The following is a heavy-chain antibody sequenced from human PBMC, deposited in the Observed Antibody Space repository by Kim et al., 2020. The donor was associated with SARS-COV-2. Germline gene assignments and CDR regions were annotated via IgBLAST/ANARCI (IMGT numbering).Heavy chain of an antibody. D-gene: IGHD2-21*02. V-gene: IGHV1-69*13. CDR1: GGTFSSYA. CDR2: IIPIFGTA. J-gene: IGHJ4*02. CDR3: AKYRLVVTAIPGVGPFDY. Sequence: SVKVSCKASGGTFSSYAISWVRQAPGQGLEWMGGIIPIFGTANYAQKFQGRVTITADESTSTAYMELSSLRSEDTAVYYCAKYRLVVTAIPGVGPFDYWGQGTLVTVSS.